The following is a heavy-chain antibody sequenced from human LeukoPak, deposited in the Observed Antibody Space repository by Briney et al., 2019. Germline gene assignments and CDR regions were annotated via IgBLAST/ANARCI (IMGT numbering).Heavy chain of an antibody. CDR1: GFTFSGYD. V-gene: IGHV3-21*04. CDR2: ISGSSSYI. CDR3: ARVYSSGFAFDI. Sequence: GGSLRLSCAASGFTFSGYDMNWVRQAPGKGLEWVSSISGSSSYIYYADSMKGRFTISRDNSKNTLYLQMNSLRAEDTAVYYCARVYSSGFAFDIWGQGKMVNVSS. J-gene: IGHJ3*02. D-gene: IGHD3-22*01.